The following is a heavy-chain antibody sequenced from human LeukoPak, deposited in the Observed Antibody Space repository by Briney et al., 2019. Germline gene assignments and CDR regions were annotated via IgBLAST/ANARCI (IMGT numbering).Heavy chain of an antibody. J-gene: IGHJ6*02. D-gene: IGHD5-12*01. CDR2: IYYSGST. Sequence: SETLSLTCTVSGGSISSGGYYWSWIRQHPGKGLEWIGCIYYSGSTYYNPSLKSRVTISVDTSKNQFSLKLSSVTAADTAVYYCARDWLYGMDVWGQGTTVTVSS. CDR1: GGSISSGGYY. V-gene: IGHV4-31*03. CDR3: ARDWLYGMDV.